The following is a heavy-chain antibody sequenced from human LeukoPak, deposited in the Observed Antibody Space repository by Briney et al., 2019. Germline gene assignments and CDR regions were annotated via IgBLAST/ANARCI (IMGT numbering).Heavy chain of an antibody. CDR2: ISDDFGT. CDR1: GFTFSSYA. Sequence: GGSLRLSCAASGFTFSSYAMSFLRQAPGKGLEWVSAISDDFGTYHADSVKGRFTISRDNSRNTLYLQMTSLRADDTAVYYCARGNSGHCTGATCYALDYWGQGTLVTVSS. D-gene: IGHD2-2*01. V-gene: IGHV3-23*01. J-gene: IGHJ4*02. CDR3: ARGNSGHCTGATCYALDY.